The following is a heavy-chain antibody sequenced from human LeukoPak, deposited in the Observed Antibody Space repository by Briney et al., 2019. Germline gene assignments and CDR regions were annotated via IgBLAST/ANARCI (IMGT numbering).Heavy chain of an antibody. Sequence: SETLSLTCAVYGGSFSGYYWSWIRQPPGKGLEWIGEINHSGSTNYNPSLKSRVAISVDTSKNQFSLKLSSVTAADTAVYYCARMGAIAGASANPDHWGQGTLVTVSS. D-gene: IGHD4/OR15-4a*01. CDR2: INHSGST. CDR3: ARMGAIAGASANPDH. V-gene: IGHV4-34*01. CDR1: GGSFSGYY. J-gene: IGHJ4*02.